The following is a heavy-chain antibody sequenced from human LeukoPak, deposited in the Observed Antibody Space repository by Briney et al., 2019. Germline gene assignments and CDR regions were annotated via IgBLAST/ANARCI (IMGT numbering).Heavy chain of an antibody. Sequence: SETLSLTCTVSGGSISSHYWSWIRQPPGKGLEWIGEINHSGSTNYNPSLKSRVTISVDTSKNQFSLKLSSVTAADTAVYYCARVEVAGATEDWFDPWGQGTLVTVSS. D-gene: IGHD1-26*01. CDR1: GGSISSHY. CDR3: ARVEVAGATEDWFDP. CDR2: INHSGST. V-gene: IGHV4-34*01. J-gene: IGHJ5*02.